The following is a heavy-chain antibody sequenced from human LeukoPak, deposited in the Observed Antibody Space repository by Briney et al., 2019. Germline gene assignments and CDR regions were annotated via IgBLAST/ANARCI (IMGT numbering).Heavy chain of an antibody. CDR2: ISAYNGNT. J-gene: IGHJ4*02. CDR3: GREMLSYGDCIDY. Sequence: ASVKVSCKASGYTFTSYGISWVRQAPGQGLEWMGWISAYNGNTNYAQKFQGRLTMTRDSSTSTIYMELSSLRSDDTAVYYCGREMLSYGDCIDYWGQGTLVTVSS. D-gene: IGHD4-17*01. CDR1: GYTFTSYG. V-gene: IGHV1-18*01.